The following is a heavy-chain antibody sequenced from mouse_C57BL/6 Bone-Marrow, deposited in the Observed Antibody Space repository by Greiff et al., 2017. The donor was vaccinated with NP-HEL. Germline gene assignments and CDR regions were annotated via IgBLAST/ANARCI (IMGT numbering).Heavy chain of an antibody. D-gene: IGHD2-2*01. CDR2: SRNKANDYTT. V-gene: IGHV7-1*01. CDR3: AREDYGFYYYAMDF. J-gene: IGHJ4*01. Sequence: EVMLVESGGGLVQSGRSLRLSCATSGFTFSDFYMEWVRQAPGKGLEWIAASRNKANDYTTEYSASVKGRFIVSRDTSQSILYLQMNALRAEDTAIYFCAREDYGFYYYAMDFGAQGTSVTVSS. CDR1: GFTFSDFY.